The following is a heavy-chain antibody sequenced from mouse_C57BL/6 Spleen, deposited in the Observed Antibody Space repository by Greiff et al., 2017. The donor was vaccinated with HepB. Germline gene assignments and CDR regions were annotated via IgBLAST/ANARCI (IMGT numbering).Heavy chain of an antibody. CDR1: GFTFSSYA. CDR2: ISDGGSYT. V-gene: IGHV5-4*01. D-gene: IGHD2-13*01. J-gene: IGHJ2*01. Sequence: EVHLVESGGGLVKPGGSLKLSCAASGFTFSSYAMSWVRQTPEKRLEWVATISDGGSYTYYPDNVKGRFTISRDNAKNNRYLQMSHLKSEDTAMYYCAGESGDYYEYWGQDTTRTVSS. CDR3: AGESGDYYEY.